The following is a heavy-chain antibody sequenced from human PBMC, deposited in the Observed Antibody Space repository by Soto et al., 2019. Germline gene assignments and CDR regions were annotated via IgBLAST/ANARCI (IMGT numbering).Heavy chain of an antibody. V-gene: IGHV4-4*02. Sequence: QVHLQESGPGLVKPSETLSLICNVSSGSIRSDEWWTWGRQSPVKGLEWIGEISHRGHSNYNPSFRSRLKVSIDKSRNRFSLMLNSVTAADTATYDCARGHKAPAGHPTMIIVVGLAFWGQGAVVNVSS. CDR3: ARGHKAPAGHPTMIIVVGLAF. J-gene: IGHJ4*02. D-gene: IGHD3-22*01. CDR1: SGSIRSDEW. CDR2: ISHRGHS.